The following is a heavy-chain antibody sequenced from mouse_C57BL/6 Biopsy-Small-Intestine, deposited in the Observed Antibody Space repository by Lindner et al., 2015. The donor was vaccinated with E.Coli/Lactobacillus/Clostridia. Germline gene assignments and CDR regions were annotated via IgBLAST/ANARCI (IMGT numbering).Heavy chain of an antibody. CDR2: IDPEDGET. CDR1: GFNIKDYY. J-gene: IGHJ1*03. CDR3: SLLSSQGCFDV. Sequence: VQLQESGADLVKPGASVKLSCTASGFNIKDYYIHWVKQRTEQGLEWIGRIDPEDGETKSAPKFQGKATITADTSSNTVYLQLSSLTSEDTAVYYCSLLSSQGCFDVWGTGTTVTVSS. D-gene: IGHD1-1*02. V-gene: IGHV14-2*01.